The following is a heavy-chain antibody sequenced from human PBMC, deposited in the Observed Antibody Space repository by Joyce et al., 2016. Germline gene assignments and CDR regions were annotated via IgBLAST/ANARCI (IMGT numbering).Heavy chain of an antibody. V-gene: IGHV3-72*01. Sequence: EVQLVESGGGLVQPGGSLRLSCAASGFTFSDQYMDWVRQAPGKGLEWVSRTRNKANSYTTEYAASVKGRLTISRDDSKNALYLQVNSLKTKDTAVYYCAREDLYYYYGMDVWGQGTTVTVSS. CDR1: GFTFSDQY. CDR3: AREDLYYYYGMDV. CDR2: TRNKANSYTT. J-gene: IGHJ6*02.